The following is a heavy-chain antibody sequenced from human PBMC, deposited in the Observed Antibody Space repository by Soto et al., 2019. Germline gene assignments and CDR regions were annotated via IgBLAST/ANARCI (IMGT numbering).Heavy chain of an antibody. CDR3: ARDRAKWKDYYYYGMDV. CDR2: IYYSGST. J-gene: IGHJ6*02. D-gene: IGHD1-20*01. V-gene: IGHV4-30-4*01. Sequence: SETLSLTCTVSGGSISSGDDFWTWIRQPPGKGLEWIGYIYYSGSTYYNPSLKSRLTMSVDTSKNQFSLKLSSVTAADTAVYYCARDRAKWKDYYYYGMDVWGQRTTVTVSS. CDR1: GGSISSGDDF.